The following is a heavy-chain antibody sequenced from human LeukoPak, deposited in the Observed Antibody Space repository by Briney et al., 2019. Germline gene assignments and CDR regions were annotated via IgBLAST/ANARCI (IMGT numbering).Heavy chain of an antibody. CDR1: GGTFSSYA. CDR2: IIPIFGTA. Sequence: GSSVKVSCKASGGTFSSYAISWVRQAPGQGLEWMGGIIPIFGTANYAQKFQGRVTITTDESTSTAHMELSSLRSEDTAVYYCARLVVPAAINRYWYFDLWGRGTLVTVSS. V-gene: IGHV1-69*05. CDR3: ARLVVPAAINRYWYFDL. J-gene: IGHJ2*01. D-gene: IGHD2-2*01.